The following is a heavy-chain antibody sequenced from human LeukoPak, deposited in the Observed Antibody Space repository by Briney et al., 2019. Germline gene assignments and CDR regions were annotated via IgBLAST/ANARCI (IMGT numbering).Heavy chain of an antibody. CDR2: XYPGDSDT. V-gene: IGHV5-51*01. CDR3: ARRIAAAGIISAFDI. D-gene: IGHD6-13*01. Sequence: XXYPGDSDTRYSPSFQGQVTISADKSISTAYLQWSSLKASDTAMYYCARRIAAAGIISAFDIWGQGTMVTVSS. J-gene: IGHJ3*02.